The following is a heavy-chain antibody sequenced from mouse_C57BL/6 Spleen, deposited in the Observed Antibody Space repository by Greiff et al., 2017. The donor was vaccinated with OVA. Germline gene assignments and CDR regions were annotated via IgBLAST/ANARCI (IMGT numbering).Heavy chain of an antibody. J-gene: IGHJ2*01. CDR1: GYAFSSSW. CDR3: AMIYDGYHLYYFDY. CDR2: IYPGDGDT. V-gene: IGHV1-82*01. D-gene: IGHD2-3*01. Sequence: QVQLQQSGPELVKPGASVKISCKASGYAFSSSWMNWVKQRPGKGLEWIGRIYPGDGDTNYNGKFKGKATLTADKSSSTAYMQLSSLTSEDSAVYFCAMIYDGYHLYYFDYWGQGTTLTVSS.